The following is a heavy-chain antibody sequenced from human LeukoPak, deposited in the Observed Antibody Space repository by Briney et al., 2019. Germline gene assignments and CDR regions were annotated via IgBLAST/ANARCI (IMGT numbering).Heavy chain of an antibody. V-gene: IGHV3-74*01. D-gene: IGHD2-2*01. CDR1: GFIVSDHY. J-gene: IGHJ3*02. CDR2: INSDGSST. CDR3: ARGPAIVVVPAAPSPGDAFDI. Sequence: GGSLRLSCAASGFIVSDHYMGWVRHAPGKGLVWVSRINSDGSSTSYADSVKGRFTMSRDNAKNTLYLQMNSLRAEDTAVYHCARGPAIVVVPAAPSPGDAFDIWGQGTMVTVSS.